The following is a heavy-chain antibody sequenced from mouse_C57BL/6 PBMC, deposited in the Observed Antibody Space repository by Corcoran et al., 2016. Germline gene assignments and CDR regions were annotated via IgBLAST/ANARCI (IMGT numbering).Heavy chain of an antibody. CDR1: GYTFTDYY. V-gene: IGHV1-26*01. J-gene: IGHJ3*01. D-gene: IGHD1-1*02. CDR3: ARWGSYRFAY. CDR2: INPNNGGT. Sequence: EVQLQQSGPELVKPGASVKISCKASGYTFTDYYMNWVKQSHGKSLEWIGDINPNNGGTSYNQKFKGKATLTVDKSSSTAYMELRSLTSEDSAVYYCARWGSYRFAYWGQGTLVTVSA.